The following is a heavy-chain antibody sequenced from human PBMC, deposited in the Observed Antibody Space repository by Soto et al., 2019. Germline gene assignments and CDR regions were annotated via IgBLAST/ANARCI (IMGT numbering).Heavy chain of an antibody. CDR2: ISYDGSNK. D-gene: IGHD4-17*01. J-gene: IGHJ3*02. Sequence: GGSLRLSCAASGFTFSSYGMHWVRQAPGKGLEWVAVISYDGSNKYYADSVKGRFTISRDNSKNTLYLQMSSLRAEDTAVYYCAKDSGDYIMVGDFDIWGQGTMVTVSS. CDR1: GFTFSSYG. V-gene: IGHV3-30*18. CDR3: AKDSGDYIMVGDFDI.